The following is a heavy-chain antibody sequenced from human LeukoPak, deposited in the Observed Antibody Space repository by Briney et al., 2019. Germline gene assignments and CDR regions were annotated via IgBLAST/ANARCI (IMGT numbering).Heavy chain of an antibody. CDR2: INHSGST. D-gene: IGHD6-13*01. V-gene: IGHV4-34*01. Sequence: SETLSLTCAVYSGSFSGYYWSWIRQPPGKGVEWLGEINHSGSTNYNPSLKSRVTISVDTSKNQFSLKLSAVTAADTAVYYCARRMFPIAAAGTVADYWGQGTLVTVSS. CDR3: ARRMFPIAAAGTVADY. CDR1: SGSFSGYY. J-gene: IGHJ4*02.